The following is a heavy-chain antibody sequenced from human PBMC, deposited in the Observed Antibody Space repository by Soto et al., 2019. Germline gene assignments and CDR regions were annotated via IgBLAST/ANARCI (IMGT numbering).Heavy chain of an antibody. J-gene: IGHJ6*02. V-gene: IGHV1-69*13. Sequence: ASVKVSCKASGGTFSSYAISWVRQAPGQGLEWMGGIIPIFGTANYAQKFQGRVTITAAESTSTAYMELSSLRSEDTAVYYCARPRGIAARSGFFYYYYGMDVWGQGTTVTVSS. CDR1: GGTFSSYA. D-gene: IGHD6-6*01. CDR2: IIPIFGTA. CDR3: ARPRGIAARSGFFYYYYGMDV.